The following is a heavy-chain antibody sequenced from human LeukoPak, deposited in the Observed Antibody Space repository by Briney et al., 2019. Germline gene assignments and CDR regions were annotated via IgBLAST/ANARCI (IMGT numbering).Heavy chain of an antibody. D-gene: IGHD3-22*01. CDR2: IFYSGST. J-gene: IGHJ4*02. Sequence: SETLSLTCTVSGGSTSSYFWSWIRQPPGKGLECVGYIFYSGSTNYNPSLKSRVTISVDTSKNQFSLKLSSVTAADTAVYYCARHTTDPYYYDSSGYLDYWGQGTLVTVSS. V-gene: IGHV4-59*01. CDR1: GGSTSSYF. CDR3: ARHTTDPYYYDSSGYLDY.